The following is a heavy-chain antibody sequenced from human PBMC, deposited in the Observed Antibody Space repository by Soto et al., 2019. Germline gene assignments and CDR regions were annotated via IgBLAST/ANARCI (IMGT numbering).Heavy chain of an antibody. J-gene: IGHJ4*02. V-gene: IGHV2-26*01. CDR3: ARNSEAAAGTYDY. D-gene: IGHD6-13*01. Sequence: SGPTLVNPTETLTLTCTVSGCSLSNARMGVSWIRQPPGKALEWLAHIFSNDEKSYSTSLKSRLTISKDTSKSQVVLTMTNMDPVDTATYYCARNSEAAAGTYDYWGQGTLVTVSS. CDR2: IFSNDEK. CDR1: GCSLSNARMG.